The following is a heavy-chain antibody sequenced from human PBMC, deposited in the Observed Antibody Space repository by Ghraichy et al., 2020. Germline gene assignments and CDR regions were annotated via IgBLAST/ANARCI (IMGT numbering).Heavy chain of an antibody. Sequence: GGSLRLSCAPSGFTFSNYWMSWVRQAPGKGLEWVANIKEDGSEKYYGDSVKDRFTISRDNAKNSLYLQMSSLRAEDTAVYFCARFRPFDYWGQGTLVTVSS. CDR3: ARFRPFDY. V-gene: IGHV3-7*01. J-gene: IGHJ4*02. CDR1: GFTFSNYW. CDR2: IKEDGSEK.